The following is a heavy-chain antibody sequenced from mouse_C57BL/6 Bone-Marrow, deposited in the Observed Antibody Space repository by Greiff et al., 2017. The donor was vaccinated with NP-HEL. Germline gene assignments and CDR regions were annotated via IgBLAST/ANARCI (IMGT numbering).Heavy chain of an antibody. CDR1: GYTFTSYW. Sequence: QVQLKQPGAELVKPGASVKLSCKASGYTFTSYWMHWVKQRPGQGLEWIGMIHPNSGSTNYNEKFKSKATLTVDKSSSTAYMQLSSLTSEDSAVYYCARGQSNFSWFAYWGQGTLVTVSA. CDR3: ARGQSNFSWFAY. V-gene: IGHV1-64*01. J-gene: IGHJ3*01. CDR2: IHPNSGST. D-gene: IGHD2-5*01.